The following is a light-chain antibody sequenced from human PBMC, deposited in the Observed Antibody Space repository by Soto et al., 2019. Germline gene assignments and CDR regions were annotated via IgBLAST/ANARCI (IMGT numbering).Light chain of an antibody. Sequence: QSVLTQPPSVSGAPGQRVTISCTGSSSNIGAGYDVHWYQQLPGTAPKLLIYGNSNRPSGVPDRFSGSKSGPSASLAITGLQAEDEADYYCQSYDSSLRVFGTGTKVTV. J-gene: IGLJ1*01. V-gene: IGLV1-40*01. CDR2: GNS. CDR1: SSNIGAGYD. CDR3: QSYDSSLRV.